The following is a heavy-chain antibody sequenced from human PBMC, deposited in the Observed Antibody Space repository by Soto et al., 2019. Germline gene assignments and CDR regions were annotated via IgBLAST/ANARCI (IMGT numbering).Heavy chain of an antibody. V-gene: IGHV1-69*02. Sequence: QVQLVQSGAEVQKPGSSVKVSCKASGGTFSSYTISWVRQAPGQGLEWMGRIIPILGIANYAQKFQGRVTITADKSTSTAYMEVSSLRSEDTAVYYCANGYSGSGSYYNSPFYMDVWGKGTTVTVSS. CDR2: IIPILGIA. J-gene: IGHJ6*03. D-gene: IGHD3-10*01. CDR1: GGTFSSYT. CDR3: ANGYSGSGSYYNSPFYMDV.